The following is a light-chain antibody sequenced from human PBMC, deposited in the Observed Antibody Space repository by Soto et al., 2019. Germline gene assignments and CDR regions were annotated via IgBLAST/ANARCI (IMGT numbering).Light chain of an antibody. V-gene: IGLV1-40*01. CDR3: QSYDISLSASV. CDR2: ANN. J-gene: IGLJ2*01. CDR1: NSSIGAGYA. Sequence: QSVLTQPPSVSGAPGQRVTISCTGSNSSIGAGYAVPWYQQLPGTAPRLLIYANNIRPSGVPDRLSGSRSGTSASLAITGLQADDEAYYYCQSYDISLSASVFGGGTKVTVL.